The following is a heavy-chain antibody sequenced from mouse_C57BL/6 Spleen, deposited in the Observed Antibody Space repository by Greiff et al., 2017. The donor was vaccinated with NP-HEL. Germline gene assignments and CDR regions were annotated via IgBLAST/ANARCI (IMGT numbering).Heavy chain of an antibody. V-gene: IGHV1-82*01. J-gene: IGHJ2*01. Sequence: VQLKESGPELVKPGASVKISCKASGYAFSSSWMNWVKQRPGKGLEWIGRIYPGDGDTNYNGKFKGKATLTADKSSSTAYIQLRSLTSEDSAVYFCARETAQATAEGYWGQGTTLTVSS. D-gene: IGHD3-2*02. CDR2: IYPGDGDT. CDR1: GYAFSSSW. CDR3: ARETAQATAEGY.